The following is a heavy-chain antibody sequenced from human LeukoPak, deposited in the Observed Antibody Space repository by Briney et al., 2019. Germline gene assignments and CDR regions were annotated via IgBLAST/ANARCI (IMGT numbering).Heavy chain of an antibody. J-gene: IGHJ5*02. CDR2: IKQDGSEK. CDR3: ARGAAWYSYGPNWFDP. Sequence: PGGSLRLSCAASGFTFSSYWMSWVRQAPGKGLEWVANIKQDGSEKYYVDSVKGRFTISRDNAKNSLYLQMNSLRAEDTAVYYCARGAAWYSYGPNWFDPWGQGTLVTVS. D-gene: IGHD5-18*01. V-gene: IGHV3-7*01. CDR1: GFTFSSYW.